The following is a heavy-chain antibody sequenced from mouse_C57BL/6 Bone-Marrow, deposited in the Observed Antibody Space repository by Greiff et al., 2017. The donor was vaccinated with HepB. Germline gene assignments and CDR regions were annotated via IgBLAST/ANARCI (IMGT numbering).Heavy chain of an antibody. J-gene: IGHJ1*03. D-gene: IGHD1-1*01. CDR3: APYYYGSSPYWYFDV. CDR1: GYTFTSYW. Sequence: QVQLQQSGAELVKPGASVKLSCKASGYTFTSYWMQWVKQRPGQGLEWIGEIDPSDSYTNYNQKFKGKATLTVDKSSSTAYMQLSSLTSEDSAVYYCAPYYYGSSPYWYFDVWGTGTTVTVSS. V-gene: IGHV1-50*01. CDR2: IDPSDSYT.